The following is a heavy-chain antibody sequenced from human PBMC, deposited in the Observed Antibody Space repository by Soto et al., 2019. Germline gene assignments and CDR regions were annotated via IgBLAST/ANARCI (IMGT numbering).Heavy chain of an antibody. J-gene: IGHJ4*02. Sequence: ASVKVSCKASGYNFTSYYMHWVRQAPGQGLEWMGIINPSGDSTSYAQKFQGRVTMTRDTSTSTVYMELSSLRSEDTAVYYCARSYYDYVWGSYRSAHFDYWGQGTLVTVSS. V-gene: IGHV1-46*01. CDR2: INPSGDST. CDR3: ARSYYDYVWGSYRSAHFDY. CDR1: GYNFTSYY. D-gene: IGHD3-16*02.